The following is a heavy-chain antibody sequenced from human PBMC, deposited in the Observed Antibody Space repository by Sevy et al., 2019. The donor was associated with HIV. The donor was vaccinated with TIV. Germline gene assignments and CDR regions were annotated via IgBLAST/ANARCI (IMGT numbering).Heavy chain of an antibody. CDR2: ISGRGDTR. CDR3: AKKSCGGDCFSPHFDY. D-gene: IGHD2-21*02. J-gene: IGHJ4*02. V-gene: IGHV3-23*01. CDR1: GFTFSNYA. Sequence: GGSLRLSCAASGFTFSNYAMSWVRQAPGRGLEWVSAISGRGDTRHYADSVKGRFTISRDNSKNTLSLQMSSLRAEDTAVYYCAKKSCGGDCFSPHFDYLGQGAQVTVSS.